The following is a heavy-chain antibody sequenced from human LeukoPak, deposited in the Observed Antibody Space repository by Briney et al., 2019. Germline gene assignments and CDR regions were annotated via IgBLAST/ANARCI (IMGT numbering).Heavy chain of an antibody. D-gene: IGHD4-23*01. CDR2: ISHGGDIR. CDR3: ATDYAGNSLWYYYGLGV. J-gene: IGHJ6*02. CDR1: GFTFSSYE. V-gene: IGHV3-48*03. Sequence: GGSLRLSCAASGFTFSSYEMNWVRQAPGKGLEWVSYISHGGDIRYYADSVKGRFTISRDNAKNSLYLQMNSLRAEDTAVYYCATDYAGNSLWYYYGLGVWGQGTTVTVSS.